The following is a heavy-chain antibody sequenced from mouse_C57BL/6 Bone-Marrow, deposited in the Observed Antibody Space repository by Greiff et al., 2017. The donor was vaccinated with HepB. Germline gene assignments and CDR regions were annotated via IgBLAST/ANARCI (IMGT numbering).Heavy chain of an antibody. J-gene: IGHJ2*01. Sequence: VQLQQSGPVLVKPGASVKMSCKASGYTFTDYYMNWVKQSHGKSLEWIGVINPYNGGTSYNQKFKGKATLTVDKSSSTAYMELNSLTSEDSAVYYCASSGSSDYFDYWGQGTTLTVSS. V-gene: IGHV1-19*01. D-gene: IGHD1-1*01. CDR1: GYTFTDYY. CDR2: INPYNGGT. CDR3: ASSGSSDYFDY.